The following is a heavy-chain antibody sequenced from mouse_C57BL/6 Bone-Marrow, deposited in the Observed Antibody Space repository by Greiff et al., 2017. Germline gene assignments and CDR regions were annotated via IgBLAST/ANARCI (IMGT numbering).Heavy chain of an antibody. V-gene: IGHV1-26*01. J-gene: IGHJ3*01. CDR2: INPNNGGT. D-gene: IGHD2-5*01. Sequence: EVQLQQSGPELVKLGASVKISCKASGYTFTDYYLNWVKQSYEKSFEWIGDINPNNGGTSYNQKFKGNATLTVYKSSSTAYMVLRSLTSEVSAVYYCASQYSNYGFAYWGQGTLVTVSA. CDR1: GYTFTDYY. CDR3: ASQYSNYGFAY.